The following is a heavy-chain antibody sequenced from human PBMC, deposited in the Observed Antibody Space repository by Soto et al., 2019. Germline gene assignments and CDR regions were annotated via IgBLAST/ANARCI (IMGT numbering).Heavy chain of an antibody. D-gene: IGHD6-6*01. CDR2: IRSKAYGGTT. CDR1: GFTFGDYA. CDR3: TRDGSSSSSGLADY. Sequence: GGSLRLSCTASGFTFGDYAMSWFRQAPGKGLEWVGFIRSKAYGGTTEYAASVKGRFTISRDDSKSIAYLQMNSLKTEDTAVYYCTRDGSSSSSGLADYWGQGTLVTVSS. V-gene: IGHV3-49*03. J-gene: IGHJ4*02.